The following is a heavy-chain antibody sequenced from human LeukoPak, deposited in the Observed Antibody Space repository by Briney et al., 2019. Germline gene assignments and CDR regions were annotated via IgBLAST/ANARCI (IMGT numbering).Heavy chain of an antibody. V-gene: IGHV3-33*01. CDR2: IWYDGSNK. D-gene: IGHD3-22*01. Sequence: GGSLRLSCAASGLTFSSYGMHWVRQAPGKGLEWVAVIWYDGSNKYYADSVKGRFTISRDNSKNTLYLQMNSLRAEDTAVYYCARGAYYYDSSGYYYFSDWGQGTLVTVSS. J-gene: IGHJ4*02. CDR3: ARGAYYYDSSGYYYFSD. CDR1: GLTFSSYG.